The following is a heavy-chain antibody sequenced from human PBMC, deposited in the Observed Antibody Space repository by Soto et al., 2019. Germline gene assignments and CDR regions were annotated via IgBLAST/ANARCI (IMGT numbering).Heavy chain of an antibody. CDR1: GFTFDDYA. Sequence: EVQLVESGGGLVQPGRSLRLSCAASGFTFDDYAMHWVRQVPGKGLEWVSGINWNSGSIGYGDSVKGRFAISGDNAKNSLHLQMNSLSAEDTAFYYCVKDESINWYSGHFRHWGQGTLVTVSS. J-gene: IGHJ1*01. V-gene: IGHV3-9*01. CDR2: INWNSGSI. D-gene: IGHD6-13*01. CDR3: VKDESINWYSGHFRH.